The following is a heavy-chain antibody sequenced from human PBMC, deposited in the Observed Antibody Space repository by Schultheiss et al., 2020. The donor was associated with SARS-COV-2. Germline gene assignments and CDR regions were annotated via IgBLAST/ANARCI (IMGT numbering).Heavy chain of an antibody. V-gene: IGHV4-39*01. CDR3: ARRDMLVAAGLDY. Sequence: SETLSLTCTVSGGSISSSSYYWGWIRQPPGKGLEWIGSIYYSGSTYYNPSLKSRVTISVDTSKNQFSLKLSSVTAADTAVYYCARRDMLVAAGLDYWGQGTLVTVSS. D-gene: IGHD2-15*01. CDR1: GGSISSSSYY. CDR2: IYYSGST. J-gene: IGHJ4*02.